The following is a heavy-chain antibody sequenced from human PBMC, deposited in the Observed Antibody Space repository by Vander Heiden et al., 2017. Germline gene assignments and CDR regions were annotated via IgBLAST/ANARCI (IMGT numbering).Heavy chain of an antibody. Sequence: EVQLVESGGGLVKPGGSLRLSCAASGFTFSDAWMSWVRQAPGKGLEWVGRIKSQTDGGTTDYAAPVKDRFTISRDDSRNTLYLQMDSLKTEDTAVYYCTDQITFGGQGTLVTVS. D-gene: IGHD3-16*01. CDR2: IKSQTDGGTT. V-gene: IGHV3-15*01. CDR3: TDQITF. CDR1: GFTFSDAW. J-gene: IGHJ4*02.